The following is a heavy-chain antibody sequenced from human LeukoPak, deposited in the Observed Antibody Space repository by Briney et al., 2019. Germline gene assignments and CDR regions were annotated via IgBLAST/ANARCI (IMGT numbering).Heavy chain of an antibody. D-gene: IGHD1-26*01. J-gene: IGHJ4*02. CDR2: ISGYNGNT. CDR3: ARVHNAGSHYVY. V-gene: IGHV1-18*01. CDR1: GYTFTNYG. Sequence: ASVKVSCTASGYTFTNYGISWVRQAPGQGLEWMGWISGYNGNTNYAQKLQGRVTMTTDTSTSTAYMELRSLRSDDTAVYYCARVHNAGSHYVYWGQGTLVTVSS.